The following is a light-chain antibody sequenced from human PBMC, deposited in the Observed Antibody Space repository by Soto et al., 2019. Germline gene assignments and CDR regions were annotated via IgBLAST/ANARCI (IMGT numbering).Light chain of an antibody. CDR2: GAS. CDR3: QQYRHWPPLT. J-gene: IGKJ4*01. Sequence: EIVMTQSPATLSLSPGETATLSCRASQSVDRAVAWYQHKPGQAPRLLIVGASFRATGVPGRFSGGGSGTEFTLTISSLQSEDFAVYYCQQYRHWPPLTFGGGTAVEIK. CDR1: QSVDRA. V-gene: IGKV3-15*01.